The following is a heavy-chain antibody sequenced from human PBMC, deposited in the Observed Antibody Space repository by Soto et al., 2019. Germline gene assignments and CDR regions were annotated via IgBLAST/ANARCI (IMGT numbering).Heavy chain of an antibody. J-gene: IGHJ6*04. CDR3: AKVGDDSMFYYLWRRYYGMDV. CDR1: GFTFSSYG. Sequence: GGSLRLSCAASGFTFSSYGMHWVRQAPGKGLEWVAVISYDGSNKYYADSVKGRFTISRDNSKNTLYLQMNSLRAEDTAVYYYAKVGDDSMFYYLWRRYYGMDVWGKGTTVTVSS. V-gene: IGHV3-30*18. CDR2: ISYDGSNK. D-gene: IGHD3-22*01.